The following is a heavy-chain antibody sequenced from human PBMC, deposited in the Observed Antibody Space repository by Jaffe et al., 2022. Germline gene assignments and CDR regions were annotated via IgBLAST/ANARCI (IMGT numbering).Heavy chain of an antibody. D-gene: IGHD6-13*01. V-gene: IGHV4-34*01. CDR1: GGSFSGYY. J-gene: IGHJ6*03. CDR3: ASSRIATPWGYYYYYMDV. CDR2: INHSGST. Sequence: QVQLQQWGAGLLKPSETLSLTCAVYGGSFSGYYWSWIRQPPGKGLEWIGEINHSGSTNYNPSLKSRVTISVDTSKNQFSLKLSSVTAADTAVYYCASSRIATPWGYYYYYMDVWGKGTTVTVSS.